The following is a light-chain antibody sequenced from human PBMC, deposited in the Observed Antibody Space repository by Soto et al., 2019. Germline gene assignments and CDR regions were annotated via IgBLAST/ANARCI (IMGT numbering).Light chain of an antibody. CDR2: DVS. V-gene: IGLV2-14*01. J-gene: IGLJ1*01. CDR1: SSDVGGYNY. Sequence: QSALTQPASVSGSPGQSITISCTGTSSDVGGYNYVSWYQQHPGKAPKLMIYDVSNRPSGVSNRFSGSKSGNTASLNISGLQAEDEADYYCSSYTSSSTLYVVGTGTELTVL. CDR3: SSYTSSSTLYV.